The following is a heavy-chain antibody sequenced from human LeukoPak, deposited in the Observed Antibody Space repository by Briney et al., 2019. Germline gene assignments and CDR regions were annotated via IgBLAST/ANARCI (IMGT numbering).Heavy chain of an antibody. J-gene: IGHJ5*02. CDR3: ARAVVVAATNWFDP. CDR2: INHSGST. D-gene: IGHD2-15*01. V-gene: IGHV4-34*01. Sequence: SETLSLTCAVFGGSFSGYYWSWIRQPPGKGLEWIGEINHSGSTNYNPSLKSRVTISVDTSKNQFSLKLSSVIAADTAVYYCARAVVVAATNWFDPWGQGTLVTVSS. CDR1: GGSFSGYY.